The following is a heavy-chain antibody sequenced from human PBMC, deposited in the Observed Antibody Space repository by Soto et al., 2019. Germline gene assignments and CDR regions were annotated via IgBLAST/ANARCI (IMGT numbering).Heavy chain of an antibody. Sequence: QVQLQQWGAGLLKPSETLSLTCAVYGRSFSGYYWSWIRQPPGKGLEWIGEINHSGSTNYNPSLKSRVTIAVAPSQNQFSRNLSSVTAADTAVYYCARAYGGNSGVFDYWGQGTLVTVSS. CDR1: GRSFSGYY. CDR2: INHSGST. D-gene: IGHD4-17*01. CDR3: ARAYGGNSGVFDY. V-gene: IGHV4-34*01. J-gene: IGHJ4*02.